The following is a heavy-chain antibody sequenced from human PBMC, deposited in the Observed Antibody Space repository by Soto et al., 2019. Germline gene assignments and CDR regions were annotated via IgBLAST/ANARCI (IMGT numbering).Heavy chain of an antibody. CDR2: IYSGGST. D-gene: IGHD5-18*01. Sequence: EVQLVESGGGLVQTGGSLRLSCAASGLTVSSNYMSWVRQAPGKGLEWVSVIYSGGSTYYADSVKVRFTISRHNSKNPLYLQMNSLRGEDTAVYYCARANTAMGDDLDVWAQGTMVNVAS. J-gene: IGHJ3*01. V-gene: IGHV3-53*04. CDR1: GLTVSSNY. CDR3: ARANTAMGDDLDV.